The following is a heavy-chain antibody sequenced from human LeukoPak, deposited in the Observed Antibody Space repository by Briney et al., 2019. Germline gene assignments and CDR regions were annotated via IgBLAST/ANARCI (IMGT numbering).Heavy chain of an antibody. CDR2: IYYSGST. CDR1: GDSISSGGYY. D-gene: IGHD2-21*02. Sequence: SETLSLTCTVSGDSISSGGYYWSWIRQHPGKGLEWIGYIYYSGSTYYNPSLKSRVTISVDTSKNQFSLKLSSVTAADTAVYYCARSAFIVVVTAPSYYFDYWGQGTLVTVSS. J-gene: IGHJ4*02. V-gene: IGHV4-31*03. CDR3: ARSAFIVVVTAPSYYFDY.